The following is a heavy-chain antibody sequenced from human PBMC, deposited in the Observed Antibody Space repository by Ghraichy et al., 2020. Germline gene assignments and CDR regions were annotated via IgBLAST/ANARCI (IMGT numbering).Heavy chain of an antibody. CDR3: AKGGTVTVWFDP. J-gene: IGHJ5*02. D-gene: IGHD4-11*01. CDR2: ISGSGGST. V-gene: IGHV3-23*01. Sequence: GGSLRLSCAASGFTFSSYVMSWVRQAPGKGLEWVSDISGSGGSTYYVDSVKGRFTISRDNSKNTLYLQMNSLRAEDTAVYYCAKGGTVTVWFDPWGQGTLVTVSS. CDR1: GFTFSSYV.